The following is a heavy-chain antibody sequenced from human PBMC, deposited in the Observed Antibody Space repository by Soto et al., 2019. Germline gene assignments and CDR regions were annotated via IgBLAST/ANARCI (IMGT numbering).Heavy chain of an antibody. D-gene: IGHD6-13*01. CDR1: GSSISSGDYY. CDR3: ASSGIAAAVASKAFDY. V-gene: IGHV4-30-4*01. CDR2: IYYSGST. Sequence: SETLSLTCTVSGSSISSGDYYWSWIRQPPGKGLEWIGYIYYSGSTYYNPSLKSRVTISVDTSKNQFSLKLSSVTAADTAVYYCASSGIAAAVASKAFDYWGQGTLVTVSS. J-gene: IGHJ4*02.